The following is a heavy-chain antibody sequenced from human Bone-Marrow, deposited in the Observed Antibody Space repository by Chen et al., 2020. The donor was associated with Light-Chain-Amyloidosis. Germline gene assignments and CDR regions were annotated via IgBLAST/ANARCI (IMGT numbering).Heavy chain of an antibody. V-gene: IGHV3-53*01. CDR3: ARPDTAMVTGYYYYGMDV. J-gene: IGHJ6*02. CDR1: GFPVSSNY. D-gene: IGHD5-18*01. Sequence: EVQLVESGGGLIQPGGSLRLSCAASGFPVSSNYMSWVRQAPGKGREWVSVIYSGGSTYYADSVKGRFTISRDNSKNTLYLQMNSLRAEDTAVYYCARPDTAMVTGYYYYGMDVWGQGTTVTVSS. CDR2: IYSGGST.